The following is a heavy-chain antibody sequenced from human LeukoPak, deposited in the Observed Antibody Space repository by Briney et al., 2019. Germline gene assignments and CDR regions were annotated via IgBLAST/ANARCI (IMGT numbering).Heavy chain of an antibody. CDR3: ARSHGSTSQLGYYGMDV. J-gene: IGHJ6*02. CDR1: GGTFSSYA. D-gene: IGHD3-16*01. Sequence: SVKVSCKASGGTFSSYAISWVRQAPGQGLEWMGGIIPIFGTANYAQKFQGRVTITVDESTSTAYMELSSLRSEDTAVYYCARSHGSTSQLGYYGMDVWGQGTTVTVSS. CDR2: IIPIFGTA. V-gene: IGHV1-69*13.